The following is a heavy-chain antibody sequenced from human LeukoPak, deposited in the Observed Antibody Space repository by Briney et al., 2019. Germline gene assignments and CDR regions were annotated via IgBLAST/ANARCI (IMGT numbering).Heavy chain of an antibody. J-gene: IGHJ6*02. CDR3: ARDPRRGGMDV. CDR2: INHSGST. Sequence: SETLSPTCAVYGGSFSGYYWSWIRQPPGKGLEWIGEINHSGSTNYNPSLKSRVTISVDTSKNQFSLKLSSVTAADTAVYYCARDPRRGGMDVWGQGTTVTVSS. CDR1: GGSFSGYY. D-gene: IGHD3-10*01. V-gene: IGHV4-34*01.